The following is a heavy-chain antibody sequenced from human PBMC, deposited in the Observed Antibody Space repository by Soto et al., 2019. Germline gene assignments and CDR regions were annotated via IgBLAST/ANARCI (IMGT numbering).Heavy chain of an antibody. Sequence: QLQLQESGPGLVKPSETLSLTCTVSGCSINSSSYYSGWMRQPPGKGLEWIVSIYYSGSTYYNPYLLRRGTMTVDTSKTHLSHKLRSVTAADAAVYYCARPVNPSAQRAFDIWGQGTMVTVSS. CDR2: IYYSGST. CDR1: GCSINSSSYY. D-gene: IGHD6-25*01. V-gene: IGHV4-39*02. J-gene: IGHJ3*02. CDR3: ARPVNPSAQRAFDI.